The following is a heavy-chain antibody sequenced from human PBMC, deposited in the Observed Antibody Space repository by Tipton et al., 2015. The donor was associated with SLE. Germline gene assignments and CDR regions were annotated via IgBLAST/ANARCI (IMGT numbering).Heavy chain of an antibody. V-gene: IGHV3-21*06. J-gene: IGHJ4*02. CDR3: ARDPRGLRYFDY. Sequence: SLRLSCAVSGITFRSYSMNWVRQAPGKGLEWVASISSSSSYIYYRDSVKGRFTISRDNAKNSLYLQMSSLRAEDTAVYYCARDPRGLRYFDYWGQGTLVTVSS. D-gene: IGHD3-16*01. CDR2: ISSSSSYI. CDR1: GITFRSYS.